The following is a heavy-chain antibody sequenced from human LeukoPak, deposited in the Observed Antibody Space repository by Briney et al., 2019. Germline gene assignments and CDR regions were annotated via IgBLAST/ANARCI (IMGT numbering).Heavy chain of an antibody. D-gene: IGHD3-9*01. CDR2: IYYSGST. J-gene: IGHJ6*02. CDR1: GGSISSGDYY. V-gene: IGHV4-30-4*01. Sequence: SQTLSLTCTVSGGSISSGDYYWSWIRQPPGKGLEWIGYIYYSGSTYYNLSLKSRVTISVDTSKNQFSLKLRSVTAADTAVYYCARGATRYYDILTGYSPYYYYGMDVWGQGTTVTVSS. CDR3: ARGATRYYDILTGYSPYYYYGMDV.